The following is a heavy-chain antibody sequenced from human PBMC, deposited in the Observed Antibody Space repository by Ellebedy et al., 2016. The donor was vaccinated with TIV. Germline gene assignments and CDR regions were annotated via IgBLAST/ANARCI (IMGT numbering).Heavy chain of an antibody. CDR2: ISANAINT. D-gene: IGHD5-18*01. CDR1: GFTFSRNV. Sequence: GGSLRLXXAVSGFTFSRNVMNWVRQAPGKGLEWVSSISANAINTYDADSVKGRFTISRDNSKNILYLQMNGLRAEDTAIYYCAKTKGYSDAFDSWGQGTMVTVSS. CDR3: AKTKGYSDAFDS. J-gene: IGHJ3*01. V-gene: IGHV3-23*01.